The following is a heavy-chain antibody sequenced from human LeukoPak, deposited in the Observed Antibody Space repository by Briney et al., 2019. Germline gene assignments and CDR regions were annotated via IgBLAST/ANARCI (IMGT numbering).Heavy chain of an antibody. V-gene: IGHV3-21*01. Sequence: GGSLTLSCAASGFTFSSYSMNWVRQAPGKGLEWVSSISSSSSYIYYADSVKGRFTISRDNAKNSLYLQMNSLRAEDTAVYYCARDDIVVVPASQGDYYYYMDVWGKGTTVTVSS. D-gene: IGHD2-2*01. J-gene: IGHJ6*03. CDR2: ISSSSSYI. CDR3: ARDDIVVVPASQGDYYYYMDV. CDR1: GFTFSSYS.